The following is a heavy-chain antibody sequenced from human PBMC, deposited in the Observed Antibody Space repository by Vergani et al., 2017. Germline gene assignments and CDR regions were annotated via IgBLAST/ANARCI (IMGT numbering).Heavy chain of an antibody. V-gene: IGHV3-23*01. CDR1: GFTFSSHA. Sequence: EVQLLESGGGLVQPGGSLRLSCAASGFTFSSHAMTWVRQAPGKGLEWVSTISGSGGTIYYADSVKGRFSISRDNSKNTLFLQMNSLRAKDTALYYCAKSPNFNTRPTDYWGQGTLVAVSS. J-gene: IGHJ4*02. CDR3: AKSPNFNTRPTDY. CDR2: ISGSGGTI.